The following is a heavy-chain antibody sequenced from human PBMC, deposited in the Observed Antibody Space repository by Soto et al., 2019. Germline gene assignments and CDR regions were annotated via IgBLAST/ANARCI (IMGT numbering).Heavy chain of an antibody. CDR3: ARGALIRGPLDYFDY. D-gene: IGHD3-16*01. CDR2: IYYSGST. Sequence: QVQLQESGPGLVKPSETLSLTCTVSGRSVSSGSYYWSWIRQPPGKGLEWIGYIYYSGSTNYNPSLKSRVTISVDTSKNQFSLKLSSVTAADTAVYYCARGALIRGPLDYFDYWGQGTLVTVSS. V-gene: IGHV4-61*01. CDR1: GRSVSSGSYY. J-gene: IGHJ4*02.